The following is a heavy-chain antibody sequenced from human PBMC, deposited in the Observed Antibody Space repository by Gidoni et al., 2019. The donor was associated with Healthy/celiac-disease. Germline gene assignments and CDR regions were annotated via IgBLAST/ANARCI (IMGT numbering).Heavy chain of an antibody. Sequence: QVQLVESGGGLVKPAGSLRLSCAASGFTFSDYYMSWIRQAQGKGLGGVEYSSSSGSTIYYADSVKGRFTISRDKAKNSLYLQMNSLRAEDTAVYYCARDREGRGATTDYWGQGTLVTVSS. CDR3: ARDREGRGATTDY. J-gene: IGHJ4*02. V-gene: IGHV3-11*01. CDR2: SSSSGSTI. CDR1: GFTFSDYY. D-gene: IGHD1-26*01.